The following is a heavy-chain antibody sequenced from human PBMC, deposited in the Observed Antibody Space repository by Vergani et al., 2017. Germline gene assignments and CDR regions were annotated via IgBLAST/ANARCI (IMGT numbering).Heavy chain of an antibody. J-gene: IGHJ4*02. D-gene: IGHD6-19*01. CDR2: IYTSGST. Sequence: QVQLPESGPGLVKTSETLSLTCPVSGGSISSYYWRWLRQPAGKGLEWIGRIYTSGSTNYNPSLKSRVTMSVDTSKNQFSLKLSSVTAADTAVYYCASLRYSSGWYYFDYWGQGTLVTVSS. CDR3: ASLRYSSGWYYFDY. V-gene: IGHV4-4*07. CDR1: GGSISSYY.